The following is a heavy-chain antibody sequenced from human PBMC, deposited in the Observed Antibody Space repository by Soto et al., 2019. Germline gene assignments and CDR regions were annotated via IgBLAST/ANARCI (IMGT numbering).Heavy chain of an antibody. CDR2: IVVGSGNT. CDR1: GFTFTSSA. V-gene: IGHV1-58*01. J-gene: IGHJ4*02. Sequence: SVQVSFKASGFTFTSSAVQWVRQARGQRLEWIGWIVVGSGNTNYAQKFQERVTITRDMSTSTAYMELSSLRSEDTAVYYCAATFKLELPGVLSGWGQGTLVTVSS. CDR3: AATFKLELPGVLSG. D-gene: IGHD1-7*01.